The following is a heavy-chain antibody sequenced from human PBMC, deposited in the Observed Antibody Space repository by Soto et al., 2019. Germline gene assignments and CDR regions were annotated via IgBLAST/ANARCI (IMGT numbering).Heavy chain of an antibody. V-gene: IGHV3-15*01. CDR2: IKSKNDGGAA. J-gene: IGHJ4*02. Sequence: EVQVVESGGDLVEPGGSLRLSCVTSGFMFSSAWMSWVRQGPGKGLEWVARIKSKNDGGAADYAAPVNGRFSISRDDLKSTVYLQMNSLRAEDTALYYCVEGWNDFWGQGTLDTVSS. CDR1: GFMFSSAW. CDR3: VEGWNDF. D-gene: IGHD1-1*01.